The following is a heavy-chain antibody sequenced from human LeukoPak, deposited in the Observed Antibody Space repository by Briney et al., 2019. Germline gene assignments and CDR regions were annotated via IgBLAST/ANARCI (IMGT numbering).Heavy chain of an antibody. CDR1: GFTFSNYW. J-gene: IGHJ4*02. Sequence: GESLRLSRAASGFTFSNYWMDWVRQAPGKGLEWVANIKQDGSEKYYVDSVKGRFTISRDNAKNSLFLQMNSLRAEDTAVYYCARDRDWYSFESWGQGTLVTVSS. V-gene: IGHV3-7*01. CDR2: IKQDGSEK. D-gene: IGHD1-26*01. CDR3: ARDRDWYSFES.